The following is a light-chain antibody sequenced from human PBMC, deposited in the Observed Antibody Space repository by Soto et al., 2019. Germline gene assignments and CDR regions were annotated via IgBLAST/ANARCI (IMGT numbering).Light chain of an antibody. CDR3: HQSYSTPYT. CDR1: QSISSY. J-gene: IGKJ2*01. V-gene: IGKV1-39*01. Sequence: DIQMTQSPSSLSASVGDRVTITCRASQSISSYLNWYQQKPGKAPKLLIYAASSLQSGVPSRFRGSGYGTYFTLPISSLQPEYFATYYYHQSYSTPYTFGQGTKLEIK. CDR2: AAS.